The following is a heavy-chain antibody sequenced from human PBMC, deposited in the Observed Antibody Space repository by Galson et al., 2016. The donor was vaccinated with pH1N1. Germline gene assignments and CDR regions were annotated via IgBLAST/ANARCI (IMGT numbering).Heavy chain of an antibody. J-gene: IGHJ6*02. CDR2: ISASGTYI. Sequence: SLRLSCAASGFSSTSYTMNWVRQAPGKGLEWVSSISASGTYIYYADSVQGRFTLTRANAKQSVYLEMSSLRVEDTAVYYCARNALIELASPSGMDVWGQGTTVAVSS. CDR3: ARNALIELASPSGMDV. V-gene: IGHV3-21*01. CDR1: GFSSTSYT. D-gene: IGHD5-24*01.